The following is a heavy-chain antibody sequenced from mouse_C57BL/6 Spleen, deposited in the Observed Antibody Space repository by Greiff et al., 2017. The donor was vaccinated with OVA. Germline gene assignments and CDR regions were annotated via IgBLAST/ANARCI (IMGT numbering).Heavy chain of an antibody. D-gene: IGHD2-5*01. V-gene: IGHV1-26*01. CDR3: AREVAYYSNYFDY. J-gene: IGHJ2*01. CDR1: GYTFTDYY. Sequence: EVQLQQSGPELVKPGASVKISCKASGYTFTDYYMNWVKQSHGKSLEWIGDINPNNGGTSYNQKFKGKATLTVDKSSSTAYMELRSLTSEDSAVYYCAREVAYYSNYFDYWGQGTTLTVSS. CDR2: INPNNGGT.